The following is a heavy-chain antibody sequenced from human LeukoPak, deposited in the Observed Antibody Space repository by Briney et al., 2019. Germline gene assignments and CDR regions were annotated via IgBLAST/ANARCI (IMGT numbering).Heavy chain of an antibody. CDR3: ARDSFAGYDSSGYSSYDY. CDR2: ISSYSTYI. CDR1: GFSFSDYS. V-gene: IGHV3-21*01. D-gene: IGHD3-22*01. J-gene: IGHJ4*02. Sequence: GGSLTLSCAASGFSFSDYSMNWVRQAPGKGLEWVSFISSYSTYIYYADSLKGRFTISRDNAKNSLYLQMNSLRAEDTAVYYCARDSFAGYDSSGYSSYDYWGQGTLVTVSS.